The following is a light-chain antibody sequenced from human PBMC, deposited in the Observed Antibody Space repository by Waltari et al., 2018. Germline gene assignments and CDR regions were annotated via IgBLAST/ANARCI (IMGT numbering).Light chain of an antibody. CDR1: QSVSTY. Sequence: EIVLTQSPATLSLSPGASVTLPCRASQSVSTYLAWYHQKPGQAPRLLIYDASTRATGIPARFVGSGSETDFTLTISRLEPEDFAVYYCQERSNWPGGSFGGGTKVEIK. V-gene: IGKV3-11*01. CDR2: DAS. J-gene: IGKJ4*01. CDR3: QERSNWPGGS.